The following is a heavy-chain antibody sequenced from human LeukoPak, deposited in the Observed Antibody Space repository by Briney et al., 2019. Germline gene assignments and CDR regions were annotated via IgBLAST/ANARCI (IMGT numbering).Heavy chain of an antibody. D-gene: IGHD3-10*01. CDR3: ASRRGVYRDWFDP. Sequence: GGSLRHSCAASGFTFSDYSLNWVRQAPGKGLEWVSSISSVSSYIYYADSVKGRFTISRDNANNSLYLQMNSLRAEDTAVYYCASRRGVYRDWFDPWGQGTLVTVSS. CDR1: GFTFSDYS. V-gene: IGHV3-21*01. J-gene: IGHJ5*02. CDR2: ISSVSSYI.